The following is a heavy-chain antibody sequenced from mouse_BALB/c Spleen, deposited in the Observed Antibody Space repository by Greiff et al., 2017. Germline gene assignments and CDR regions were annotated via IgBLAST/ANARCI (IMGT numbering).Heavy chain of an antibody. J-gene: IGHJ2*01. CDR1: GFTFSSYA. V-gene: IGHV5-6-5*01. D-gene: IGHD2-10*01. CDR3: AREGTYYYFDY. CDR2: ISSGGST. Sequence: EVHLVESGGGLVKPGGSLKLSCAASGFTFSSYAMSWVRQTPEKRLEWVASISSGGSTYYPDSVKGRFTISRDNARNILYLQMSSLRSEDTAMYYCAREGTYYYFDYWGQGTTLTVSS.